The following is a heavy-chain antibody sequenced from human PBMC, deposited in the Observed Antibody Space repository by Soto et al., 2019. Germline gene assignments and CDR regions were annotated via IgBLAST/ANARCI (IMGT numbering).Heavy chain of an antibody. CDR1: GYTFDSYG. J-gene: IGHJ3*02. Sequence: QVRLVQSGAEVKKPGASVKVSCEASGYTFDSYGISWVRQAPGLGLEWMGWISPYDGDTNYAPHLRGRATLTTDASPNTFYMELRSLRSDDTAIYYCASDCYYTVNSGHSYRSTDTFDIWGQGTMVTVSS. D-gene: IGHD3-22*01. V-gene: IGHV1-18*01. CDR3: ASDCYYTVNSGHSYRSTDTFDI. CDR2: ISPYDGDT.